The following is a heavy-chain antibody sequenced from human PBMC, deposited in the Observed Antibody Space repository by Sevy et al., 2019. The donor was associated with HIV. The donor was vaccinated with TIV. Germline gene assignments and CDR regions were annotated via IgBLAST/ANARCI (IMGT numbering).Heavy chain of an antibody. Sequence: GGSLRLSCAASGFNISSNYLSWVRQAPGKGLEWVSFIYGNNTTYYADFVKGRFTISRDNSKNTLYLQMNSLRVEDTAIYYCARGEQWLSFNYWGQGTLVTVSS. CDR1: GFNISSNY. CDR3: ARGEQWLSFNY. CDR2: IYGNNTT. J-gene: IGHJ4*02. D-gene: IGHD6-19*01. V-gene: IGHV3-53*01.